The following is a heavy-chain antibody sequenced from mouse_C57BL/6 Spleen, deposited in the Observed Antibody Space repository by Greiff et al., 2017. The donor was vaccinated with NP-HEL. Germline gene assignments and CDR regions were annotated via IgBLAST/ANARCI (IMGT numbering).Heavy chain of an antibody. Sequence: EVKLVESGGGLVKPGGSLKLSCAASGFTFSDYGMHWVRQAPEKGLEWVAYISSGSSTIYYADTVKGRFTISRDNAKNTLFLQMTSLRSEDTAMYYCTRRNYYGRSTGYFDVWGTGTTVTVSS. D-gene: IGHD1-1*01. CDR1: GFTFSDYG. CDR2: ISSGSSTI. V-gene: IGHV5-17*01. J-gene: IGHJ1*03. CDR3: TRRNYYGRSTGYFDV.